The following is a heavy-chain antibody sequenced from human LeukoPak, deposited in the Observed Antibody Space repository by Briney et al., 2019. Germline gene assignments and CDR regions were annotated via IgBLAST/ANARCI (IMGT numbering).Heavy chain of an antibody. V-gene: IGHV4-31*03. CDR1: GGSISSGGYY. J-gene: IGHJ3*02. Sequence: SETLSLTCTVSGGSISSGGYYWSWIRQHPGKGLEWIGYIYYSGSTYYSPSLKSRVTISVDTSKNQFSLKLSSVTAADTAVYYCARVSFRLAGGYGDKIAFDIWGQGTMVTVSS. CDR2: IYYSGST. D-gene: IGHD4-17*01. CDR3: ARVSFRLAGGYGDKIAFDI.